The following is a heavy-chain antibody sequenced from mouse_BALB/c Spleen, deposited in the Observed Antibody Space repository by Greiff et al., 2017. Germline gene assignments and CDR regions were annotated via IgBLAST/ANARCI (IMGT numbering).Heavy chain of an antibody. CDR3: ARYWDGTYYAMDY. V-gene: IGHV1-39*01. CDR1: GYSFTDYI. CDR2: INPYYGST. J-gene: IGHJ4*01. Sequence: EVQLQQTGPELVKPGASVKISCKASGYSFTDYIMLWVKQSHGKSLEWIGNINPYYGSTSYNLKFKGKATLTVDKSSSTAYMQLNSLTSEDSAVYYCARYWDGTYYAMDYWGQGTSVTVSS. D-gene: IGHD4-1*01.